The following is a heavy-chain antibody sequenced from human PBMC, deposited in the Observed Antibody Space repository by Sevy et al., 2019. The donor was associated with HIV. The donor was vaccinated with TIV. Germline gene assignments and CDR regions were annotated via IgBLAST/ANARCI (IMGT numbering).Heavy chain of an antibody. CDR2: IYYSGTT. Sequence: SETLSLTCTVSGGSINFYYWNWIRQPPGKGLEWIGHIYYSGTTNFNPSLKRRVTMSVDTSKNQFFLKMSSVTPADTAIYYCARDHGTRGPRFPFYWGLGTLVTVSS. V-gene: IGHV4-59*01. D-gene: IGHD2-8*02. J-gene: IGHJ4*02. CDR3: ARDHGTRGPRFPFY. CDR1: GGSINFYY.